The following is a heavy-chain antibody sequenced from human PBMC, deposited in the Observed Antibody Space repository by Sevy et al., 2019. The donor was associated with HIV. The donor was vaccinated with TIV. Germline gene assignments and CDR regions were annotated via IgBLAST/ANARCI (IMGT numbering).Heavy chain of an antibody. V-gene: IGHV3-30*02. D-gene: IGHD3-22*01. CDR1: GCTFSSYG. CDR2: IRYDGSNK. CDR3: AKDGSRITMIVVAQYYFDY. J-gene: IGHJ4*02. Sequence: GGSLRLSCAASGCTFSSYGMHWVRQSPGKGLEWVAFIRYDGSNKYYANSVKGRFTISIDNSKNTLYLQMHSLRAEDKAVYYCAKDGSRITMIVVAQYYFDYWGQGTLVTVSS.